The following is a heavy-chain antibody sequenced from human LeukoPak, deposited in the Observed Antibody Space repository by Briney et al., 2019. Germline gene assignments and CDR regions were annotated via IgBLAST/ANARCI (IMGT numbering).Heavy chain of an antibody. CDR2: IIPIFGTA. V-gene: IGHV1-69*13. J-gene: IGHJ6*04. Sequence: SVKVSCKASGGTFSSYAISWVRQAPGQGLEWMGGIIPIFGTANYAQKFQGRVTITADESTSTAYTELSSLSSEDTAVYYCARGRVRGVIISQHYYYYGMDVWGKGTTVTVSS. CDR3: ARGRVRGVIISQHYYYYGMDV. D-gene: IGHD3-10*01. CDR1: GGTFSSYA.